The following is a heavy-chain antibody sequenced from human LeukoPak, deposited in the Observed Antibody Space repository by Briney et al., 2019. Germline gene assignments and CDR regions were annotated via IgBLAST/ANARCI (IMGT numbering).Heavy chain of an antibody. J-gene: IGHJ4*02. CDR3: ARVVFWSGYPDY. Sequence: GSLRLSCAASGFTFSSYAMSWIRQPPGKGLEWIGEINHSGSTNYNPSLKSRVTISVDTSKNQFSLKLSSVTAAYTAVYYCARVVFWSGYPDYWGQGTLVAVSS. CDR2: INHSGST. D-gene: IGHD3-3*01. CDR1: GFTFSSYA. V-gene: IGHV4-34*01.